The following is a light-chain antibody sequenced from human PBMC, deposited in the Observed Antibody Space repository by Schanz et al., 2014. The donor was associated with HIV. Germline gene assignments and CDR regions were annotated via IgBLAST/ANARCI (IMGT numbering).Light chain of an antibody. V-gene: IGLV2-14*03. CDR2: DVS. CDR1: SIDVGGYDY. J-gene: IGLJ1*01. Sequence: QSALTQPASLSGSPGQSITISCTGTSIDVGGYDYVSWYQKHPDKAPRLIIYDVSNRPSGVSSRFSGSKSGNTASLTISGPRDADEAFYYCPLYTSPATFVFGTGTKLTVL. CDR3: PLYTSPATFV.